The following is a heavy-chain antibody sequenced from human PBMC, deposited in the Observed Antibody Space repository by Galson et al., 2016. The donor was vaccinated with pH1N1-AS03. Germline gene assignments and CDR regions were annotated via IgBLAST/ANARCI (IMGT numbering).Heavy chain of an antibody. D-gene: IGHD3-22*01. Sequence: SVKVSCKASGGTFSNYAISWMRQAPGQGLEWMGGIHPIFGTPSYAQKFQGRLTVTADDSTSAAYMELSSLTSEDTAMYYCARDRHYDSSRRFYYEAEHWGQGTLIIGS. CDR1: GGTFSNYA. CDR2: IHPIFGTP. V-gene: IGHV1-69*13. CDR3: ARDRHYDSSRRFYYEAEH. J-gene: IGHJ4*02.